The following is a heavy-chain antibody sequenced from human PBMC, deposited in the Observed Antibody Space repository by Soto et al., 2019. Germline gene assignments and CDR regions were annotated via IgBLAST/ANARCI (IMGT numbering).Heavy chain of an antibody. CDR1: GGSISSGGYS. J-gene: IGHJ4*02. D-gene: IGHD3-22*01. CDR2: IYSSGST. CDR3: ARGPRDSSGYSSY. V-gene: IGHV4-31*03. Sequence: SETLSLTCTVSGGSISSGGYSWSWIRQHPGKGLEWIGYIYSSGSTYYNPSLKSRVTISVDTSKNQFSLKLSSVTAAEPAVYYWARGPRDSSGYSSYWGQGTLVTVSS.